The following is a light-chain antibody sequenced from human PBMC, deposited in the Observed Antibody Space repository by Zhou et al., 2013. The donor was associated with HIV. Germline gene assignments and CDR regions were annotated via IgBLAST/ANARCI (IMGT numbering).Light chain of an antibody. CDR3: QQYQSDPWT. CDR1: QSISNY. V-gene: IGKV1-39*01. CDR2: KAS. J-gene: IGKJ1*01. Sequence: DIQMTQSPSSLSASIGDRVTITCRASQSISNYLNWYQQKPGKAPKLLLYKASTLESGVPSRFSGSGSGTDFSLTISGLQPNDSATFHCQQYQSDPWTFGQGTTLEIK.